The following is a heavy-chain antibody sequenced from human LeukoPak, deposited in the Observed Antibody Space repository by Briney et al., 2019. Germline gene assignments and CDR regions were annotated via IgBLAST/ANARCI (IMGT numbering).Heavy chain of an antibody. CDR1: GGTFSIYA. D-gene: IGHD6-13*01. J-gene: IGHJ5*02. Sequence: GASGNVSCNSSGGTFSIYAISWVRQAPGQGLEWMGGIIPIFGTANNAHKVQGRVTITADEPTSTTNMELSSLRYEETAVSYCARDQAAAGTSWFDPWGQGTLVTVSS. V-gene: IGHV1-69*13. CDR3: ARDQAAAGTSWFDP. CDR2: IIPIFGTA.